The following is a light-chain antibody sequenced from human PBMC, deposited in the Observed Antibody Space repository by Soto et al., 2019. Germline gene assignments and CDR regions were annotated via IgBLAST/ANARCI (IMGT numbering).Light chain of an antibody. CDR1: QSLVFSDGNAY. Sequence: DVVMTQSPLSLPVTLGQPASISCRSSQSLVFSDGNAYLSWFRQRPGQSPRRLIYQVSNRDSGVPDRFSGSGSCTDFTLKISRVEAEDVGVYYCMQGTHWSRTFGQGTKVEI. J-gene: IGKJ1*01. CDR3: MQGTHWSRT. V-gene: IGKV2-30*01. CDR2: QVS.